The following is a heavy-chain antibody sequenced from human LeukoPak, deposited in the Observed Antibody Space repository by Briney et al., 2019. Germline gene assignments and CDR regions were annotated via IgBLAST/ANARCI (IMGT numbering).Heavy chain of an antibody. D-gene: IGHD2-2*01. Sequence: SETLSLTCAVYGGSFSGYYWSWIRQPPGKGLEWIGEINHSGSTNYNPSLKSRVTISVDTSKNQFSLKLSSVTAADTAVYYCARGNRYTRNFDYWGQGTQVTVSS. CDR1: GGSFSGYY. V-gene: IGHV4-34*01. CDR3: ARGNRYTRNFDY. J-gene: IGHJ4*02. CDR2: INHSGST.